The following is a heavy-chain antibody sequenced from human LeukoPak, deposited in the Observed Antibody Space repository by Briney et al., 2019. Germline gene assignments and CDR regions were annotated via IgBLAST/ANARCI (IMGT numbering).Heavy chain of an antibody. Sequence: GGSLRLSCAASGFTFSSYWMHWVRQAPGKGLVWVSRINSDGSSTSYADSVKGRFTISRDNAKNTLYLQMNSLRAEDTAVYCCARGGNWNWVYYFDYWGQGTLVTVSS. J-gene: IGHJ4*02. D-gene: IGHD1-7*01. CDR3: ARGGNWNWVYYFDY. V-gene: IGHV3-74*01. CDR2: INSDGSST. CDR1: GFTFSSYW.